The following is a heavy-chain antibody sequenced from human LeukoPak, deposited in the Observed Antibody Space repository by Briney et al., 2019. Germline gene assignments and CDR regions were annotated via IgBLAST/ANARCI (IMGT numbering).Heavy chain of an antibody. V-gene: IGHV3-48*03. CDR3: ARLHKRTDFWSGYLRDNWFDP. CDR1: GFTFSSYE. Sequence: GGSLRLSCAASGFTFSSYEMNWVRQAPGKGLEWVSYISSSGSTIYYADSVKGRFTISRDNAKNSLYLQMNSLRAEDTAVYYCARLHKRTDFWSGYLRDNWFDPWGQGTLVTVSS. D-gene: IGHD3-3*01. CDR2: ISSSGSTI. J-gene: IGHJ5*02.